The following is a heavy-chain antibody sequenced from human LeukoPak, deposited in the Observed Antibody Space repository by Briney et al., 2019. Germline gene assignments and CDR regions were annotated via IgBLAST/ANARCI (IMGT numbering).Heavy chain of an antibody. CDR1: GGSISSYY. Sequence: PSETLSLTCTVSGGSISSYYWSWIRQPPGKGLEWIGYIYYSGSTNYNPSLKSRVTISVDTSKNQFSLKLSSVTAADTAVYYCASVREMAPDYWGQGTLVTVSS. V-gene: IGHV4-59*01. CDR3: ASVREMAPDY. CDR2: IYYSGST. D-gene: IGHD5-24*01. J-gene: IGHJ4*02.